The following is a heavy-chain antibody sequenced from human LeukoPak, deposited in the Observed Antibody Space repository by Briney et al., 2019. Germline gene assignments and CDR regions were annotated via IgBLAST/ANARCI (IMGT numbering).Heavy chain of an antibody. CDR1: GYTFTDYY. V-gene: IGHV1-2*02. Sequence: GASVKVSCKASGYTFTDYYMHWVRQAPGPGLEWMGWINPYSGDTNYAQKFQGRVTMTRDTSISTAYMELSRLRSDDTAVYYCAREGDGRSGEVRAFEIWGQGTMVTVSS. D-gene: IGHD3-10*01. J-gene: IGHJ3*02. CDR2: INPYSGDT. CDR3: AREGDGRSGEVRAFEI.